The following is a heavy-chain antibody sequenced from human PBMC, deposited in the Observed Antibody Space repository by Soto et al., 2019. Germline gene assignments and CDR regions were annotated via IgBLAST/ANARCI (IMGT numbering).Heavy chain of an antibody. CDR1: GFTVNNNY. D-gene: IGHD3-10*01. CDR2: IYSGGST. V-gene: IGHV3-66*01. Sequence: PGGSLRLSCAASGFTVNNNYMSWVRQAPGKGLEWVSLIYSGGSTKYADSVKGRFSISRDNSKSTLYLQMNSLRAEDTAVYYCARGGGSDYYGSGSYYPTPYYGLDVWGQGTTVTVSS. CDR3: ARGGGSDYYGSGSYYPTPYYGLDV. J-gene: IGHJ6*02.